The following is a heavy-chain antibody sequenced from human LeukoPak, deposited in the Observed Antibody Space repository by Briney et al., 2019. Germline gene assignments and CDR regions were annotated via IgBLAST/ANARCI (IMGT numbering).Heavy chain of an antibody. CDR1: GFTFSSYA. CDR2: ISGSGGST. CDR3: ARLYYDSSAPVY. V-gene: IGHV3-23*01. Sequence: GGSLRLSCAASGFTFSSYAMSWVRQAPGKGLEWVSAISGSGGSTYYADSVKGRFTISGDNSKNTLYLQMSSLRAEDTAVYYCARLYYDSSAPVYWGQGTLVTVSS. D-gene: IGHD3-22*01. J-gene: IGHJ4*02.